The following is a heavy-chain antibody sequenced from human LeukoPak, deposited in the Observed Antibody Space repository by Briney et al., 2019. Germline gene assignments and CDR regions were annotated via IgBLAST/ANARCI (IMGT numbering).Heavy chain of an antibody. J-gene: IGHJ4*02. CDR3: AKDWLRDGRLH. Sequence: GGSLRLSCAASGFTFSSYAMSWVRQAPGKGLEWVSAISGSGGSTYYADSVKGRFTISRDNSKNTLYLQMDSLRAEDTAVYYCAKDWLRDGRLHWGQGTLVTVSS. CDR2: ISGSGGST. D-gene: IGHD5-18*01. V-gene: IGHV3-23*01. CDR1: GFTFSSYA.